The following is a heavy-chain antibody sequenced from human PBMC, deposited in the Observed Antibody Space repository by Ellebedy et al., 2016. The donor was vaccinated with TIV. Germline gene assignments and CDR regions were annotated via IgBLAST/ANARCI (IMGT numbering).Heavy chain of an antibody. CDR2: ITNDYGNT. J-gene: IGHJ6*02. CDR1: SYTFTTYT. Sequence: ASVKVSXXASSYTFTTYTINWVRQAPGQGLEWMGWITNDYGNTNYAHKFQGRVTMTIDTSTSTAYMELRSLTSDDTAVYFCARGLYDMGVWGQGTTVTVSS. CDR3: ARGLYDMGV. V-gene: IGHV1-18*01.